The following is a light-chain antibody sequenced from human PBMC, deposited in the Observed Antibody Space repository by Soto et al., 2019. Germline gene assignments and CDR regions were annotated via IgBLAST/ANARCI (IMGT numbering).Light chain of an antibody. V-gene: IGLV2-14*01. CDR1: SSDVGGYNY. Sequence: QSALTQPASVSGSPGQSITISCTGTSSDVGGYNYVSWYQQHPGKAPKLMIYDVSNRPSGVSNRFSGSKSGNTASLTISGLQVEDEADYYCSSYTSSSTRVFGGGTKPTVL. CDR3: SSYTSSSTRV. J-gene: IGLJ2*01. CDR2: DVS.